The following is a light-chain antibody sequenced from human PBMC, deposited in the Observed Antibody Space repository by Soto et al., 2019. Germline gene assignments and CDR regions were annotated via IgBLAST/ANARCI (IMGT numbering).Light chain of an antibody. CDR1: QSISSW. V-gene: IGKV1-5*03. J-gene: IGKJ3*01. CDR3: QQHSSYPLT. CDR2: KAS. Sequence: DIQMTQSPSTLSASVGDRVTITCRASQSISSWLAWYQQKAGKAPKLLIYKASGLESGVPPRFSGSGSGTEFTLTISSLQPDDCATYYCQQHSSYPLTFGPGTKVDIK.